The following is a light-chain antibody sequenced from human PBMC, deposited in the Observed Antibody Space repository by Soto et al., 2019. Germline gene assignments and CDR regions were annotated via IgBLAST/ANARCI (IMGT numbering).Light chain of an antibody. Sequence: QSVLTQPPSVSGAPGQRVTISCTGSSCNIGAGYDVHWYQQLPGKAPKLLIYGNSNRPSGVPDRFSGSKSGTSASLAITGVQAADEADYYCQSSDSGLSSSVFGGGTKLTVL. CDR1: SCNIGAGYD. CDR3: QSSDSGLSSSV. J-gene: IGLJ2*01. V-gene: IGLV1-40*01. CDR2: GNS.